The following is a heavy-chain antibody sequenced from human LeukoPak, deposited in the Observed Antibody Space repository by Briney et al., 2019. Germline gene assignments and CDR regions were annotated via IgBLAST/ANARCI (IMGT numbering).Heavy chain of an antibody. Sequence: GGSLRLSCAASGFTFRSYWMHWVRQVPGKGLMWVSRIKTDGSSTSYADSVKGRFTISRDNAKNTLYLQMNSLRVEDTAVYYCARDFMYSISCAGCWGQGTLVTVSS. CDR3: ARDFMYSISCAGC. V-gene: IGHV3-74*01. CDR2: IKTDGSST. J-gene: IGHJ4*02. D-gene: IGHD6-13*01. CDR1: GFTFRSYW.